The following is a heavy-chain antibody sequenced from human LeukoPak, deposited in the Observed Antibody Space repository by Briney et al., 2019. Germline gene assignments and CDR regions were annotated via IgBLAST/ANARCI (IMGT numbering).Heavy chain of an antibody. J-gene: IGHJ4*02. Sequence: SETLSLTCTVSGGSISSYYWSWIRQPPGEGLEWIGYIYYRGSTNYHPSLKSRVPISVDTSKNQFAFEVSPVPAAGPGGYFWARVTIVGATDLDYRSQGTLLSVSS. CDR2: IYYRGST. CDR1: GGSISSYY. CDR3: ARVTIVGATDLDY. D-gene: IGHD1-26*01. V-gene: IGHV4-59*12.